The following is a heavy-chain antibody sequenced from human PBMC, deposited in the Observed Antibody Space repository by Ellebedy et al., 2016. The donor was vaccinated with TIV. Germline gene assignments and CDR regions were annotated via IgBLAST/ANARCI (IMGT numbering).Heavy chain of an antibody. CDR3: ARGGRSTAVTTA. J-gene: IGHJ5*02. CDR2: IKQDGSEK. Sequence: GESLKISXAASGFTFSSYWMSWVRQAPGKGLEWVANIKQDGSEKYYVDSVKGRFTISRDNAKNSLYLQMNSLRAEDTALYYCARGGRSTAVTTAWGQGTLVTVSS. V-gene: IGHV3-7*01. D-gene: IGHD4-17*01. CDR1: GFTFSSYW.